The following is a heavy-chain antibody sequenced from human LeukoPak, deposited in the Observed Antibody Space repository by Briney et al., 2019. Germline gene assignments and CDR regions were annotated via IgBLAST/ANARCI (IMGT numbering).Heavy chain of an antibody. J-gene: IGHJ4*02. CDR1: GGTFSSYA. D-gene: IGHD5-18*01. CDR3: ARYGYSYGQDDFDY. V-gene: IGHV1-69*01. Sequence: SVKVSCKASGGTFSSYAISWVRQAPGQGLEWMGGIIPIFGTANYAQEFQGRVTITADESTSTAYMGLSSLRSEDTAVYYCARYGYSYGQDDFDYWGQGTLVTVSS. CDR2: IIPIFGTA.